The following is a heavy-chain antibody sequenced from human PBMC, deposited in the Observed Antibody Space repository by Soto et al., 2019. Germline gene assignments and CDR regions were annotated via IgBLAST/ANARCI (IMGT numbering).Heavy chain of an antibody. CDR1: GGTFSSYT. CDR3: ATHGSRAYYYYYGMDV. J-gene: IGHJ6*02. V-gene: IGHV1-69*02. CDR2: IIPILGIA. D-gene: IGHD1-26*01. Sequence: QVQLVQSGAEVKKPGSSVKVSCKASGGTFSSYTISWVRQAPGQGLEWMGRIIPILGIANYAQQFQGRVTIPADKSTSTADMELSSLRSEDTAVYYCATHGSRAYYYYYGMDVWGQGTTVTVSS.